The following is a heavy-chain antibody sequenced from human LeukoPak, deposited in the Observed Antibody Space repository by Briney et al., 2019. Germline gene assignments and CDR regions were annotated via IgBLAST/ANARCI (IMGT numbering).Heavy chain of an antibody. J-gene: IGHJ4*02. CDR1: GFTFSSYT. Sequence: GSLRLSCAASGFTFSSYTMNWVRQAPGKGLEWVANIKQDGSEKYFVDSVKGRFTISRDNAKNSLYLQMNSLRAEDTAVYYCARVGYSYGTYYFDYWGQGTLVTVSS. V-gene: IGHV3-7*01. CDR3: ARVGYSYGTYYFDY. CDR2: IKQDGSEK. D-gene: IGHD5-18*01.